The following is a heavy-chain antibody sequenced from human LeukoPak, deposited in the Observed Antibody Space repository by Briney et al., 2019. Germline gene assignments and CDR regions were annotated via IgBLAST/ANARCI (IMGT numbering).Heavy chain of an antibody. D-gene: IGHD3-10*02. CDR2: ISYDGSNK. Sequence: GRSLRLSCAASGFTFSSYGMHWVRQAPGKGLEWVAVISYDGSNKYYADSVKGRFTISRDNSKNTLYLQMNSLKAEDTAVYYCAKDLFCQHWGQGTLVTVSS. V-gene: IGHV3-30*18. CDR3: AKDLFCQH. CDR1: GFTFSSYG. J-gene: IGHJ1*01.